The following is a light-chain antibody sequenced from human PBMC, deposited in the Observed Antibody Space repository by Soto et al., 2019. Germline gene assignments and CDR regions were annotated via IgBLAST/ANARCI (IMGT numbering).Light chain of an antibody. CDR3: QQYNNWPPIT. CDR1: QSIRTS. V-gene: IGKV3-15*01. Sequence: DIELTHSPGTLSASPGESATLSCRASQSIRTSLAWYQQKPGQAPRLLIYSASTRATGIPARFSGRGSGTDFTLTISSLQSEDSAVYYCQQYNNWPPITFGQGTRLAIK. J-gene: IGKJ5*01. CDR2: SAS.